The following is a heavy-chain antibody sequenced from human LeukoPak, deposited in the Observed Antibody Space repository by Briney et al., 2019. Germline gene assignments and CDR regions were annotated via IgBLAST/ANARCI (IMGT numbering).Heavy chain of an antibody. D-gene: IGHD3-22*01. Sequence: GGSLRLSCAASGFTFSAYNMNWVRRTPGKGLEWVSSITTSSTYMLYADSVRGRFTISRDNAENSLYLQMNSLRDEDTAIYYCAKDGGGYYTWAFDYWGQGTLVTVSS. V-gene: IGHV3-21*04. CDR3: AKDGGGYYTWAFDY. CDR2: ITTSSTYM. CDR1: GFTFSAYN. J-gene: IGHJ4*02.